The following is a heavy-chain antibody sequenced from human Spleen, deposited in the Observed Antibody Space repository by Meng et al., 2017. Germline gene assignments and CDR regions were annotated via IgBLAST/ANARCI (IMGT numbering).Heavy chain of an antibody. V-gene: IGHV4-31*03. J-gene: IGHJ5*02. Sequence: QVQLQESGPGLLKPSQTLSLTCTVSGGSISSGGYYWSWIRQHPGKGLEWIGYIYYSGSTYYNPSLKSRVTISVDTSKNQFSLKLSSVTAADTAVYYCARINRRSLTGFDPWGQGTLVTVSS. D-gene: IGHD2-8*02. CDR3: ARINRRSLTGFDP. CDR2: IYYSGST. CDR1: GGSISSGGYY.